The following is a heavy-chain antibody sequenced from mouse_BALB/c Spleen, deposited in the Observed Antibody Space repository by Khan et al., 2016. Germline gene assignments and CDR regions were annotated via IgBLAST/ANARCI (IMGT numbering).Heavy chain of an antibody. CDR2: INTETGEP. J-gene: IGHJ4*01. V-gene: IGHV9-2-1*01. CDR1: GYTFTDYS. Sequence: QIQLVQSGPELKKPGETVKISCKASGYTFTDYSMHWVKRVPGKGLKWMGWINTETGEPTYADDFKGRFAFSLETYASIAYLQINNLKNEDTATYFCARRGYGYDYAMDYWGQGTSVTVSS. CDR3: ARRGYGYDYAMDY. D-gene: IGHD2-2*01.